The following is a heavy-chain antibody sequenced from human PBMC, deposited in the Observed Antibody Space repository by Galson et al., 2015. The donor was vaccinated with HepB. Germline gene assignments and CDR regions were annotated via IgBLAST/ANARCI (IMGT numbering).Heavy chain of an antibody. CDR2: IKEDGSED. Sequence: SLRLSCAASEFILSMYWMNWVRQAPGKGLEWVANIKEDGSEDNYVDSVKGRFTIARDNAKNSLYLQMNSLRAEDTAVYYCARVKRGEWYSFYYYGMDFWGRGTTVTVSS. D-gene: IGHD3-10*01. CDR3: ARVKRGEWYSFYYYGMDF. J-gene: IGHJ6*02. CDR1: EFILSMYW. V-gene: IGHV3-7*05.